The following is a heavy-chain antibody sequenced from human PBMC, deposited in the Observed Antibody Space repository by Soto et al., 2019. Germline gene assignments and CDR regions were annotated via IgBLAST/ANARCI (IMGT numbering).Heavy chain of an antibody. Sequence: SETLSLTCTVSGGSISSGDYYWSWIRQPPGKGLEWIGYIYYSGSTYYNPSLKSRVTISVDTSKNQFSLKLSSVTAADTAVYYCAIQNYYDSSGYPFDYWGQGTLVTVS. CDR2: IYYSGST. V-gene: IGHV4-30-4*01. CDR3: AIQNYYDSSGYPFDY. CDR1: GGSISSGDYY. J-gene: IGHJ4*02. D-gene: IGHD3-22*01.